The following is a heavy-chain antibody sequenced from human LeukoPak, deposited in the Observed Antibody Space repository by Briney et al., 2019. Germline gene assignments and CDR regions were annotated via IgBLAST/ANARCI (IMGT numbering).Heavy chain of an antibody. CDR2: ISAYNGNT. D-gene: IGHD3-9*01. CDR1: GYTFTSYG. J-gene: IGHJ5*02. V-gene: IGHV1-18*01. CDR3: ARDRGGLRYFDWLSCFDP. Sequence: ASVKVSCKASGYTFTSYGISWVRQAPGQGLEWMGWISAYNGNTNYAQKLQGRVTMTTDTSTNTAYMGLRSLRSDDTAVYYCARDRGGLRYFDWLSCFDPWGQGTLVTVSS.